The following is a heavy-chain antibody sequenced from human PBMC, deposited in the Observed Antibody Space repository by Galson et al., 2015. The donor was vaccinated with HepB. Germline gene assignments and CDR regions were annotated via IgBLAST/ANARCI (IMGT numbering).Heavy chain of an antibody. CDR1: GYTFTSYG. CDR3: ARRRGRLDSSSWNDY. Sequence: SVKVSCKASGYTFTSYGISWVRQAPGQGLEWMGWISAYNGNTNYAQKLQGRVTMTTDTSTSTAYMELRSLRSDDTAVYYCARRRGRLDSSSWNDYWGQGTLVTVSS. D-gene: IGHD6-13*01. CDR2: ISAYNGNT. J-gene: IGHJ4*02. V-gene: IGHV1-18*04.